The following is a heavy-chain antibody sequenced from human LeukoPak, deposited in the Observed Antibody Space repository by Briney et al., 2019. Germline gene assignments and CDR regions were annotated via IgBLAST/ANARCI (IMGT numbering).Heavy chain of an antibody. D-gene: IGHD3-10*01. V-gene: IGHV1-18*01. CDR3: ARDWFGELFYGDY. Sequence: ASVKVSCKASGYTFTIYGICWVRQAPGQGLEWMGWISAYNGNTNYAQTLQGRVTMTTDTSTSTVYMELSSLRSEDTAVYYCARDWFGELFYGDYWGQGTLVTVSS. CDR2: ISAYNGNT. J-gene: IGHJ4*02. CDR1: GYTFTIYG.